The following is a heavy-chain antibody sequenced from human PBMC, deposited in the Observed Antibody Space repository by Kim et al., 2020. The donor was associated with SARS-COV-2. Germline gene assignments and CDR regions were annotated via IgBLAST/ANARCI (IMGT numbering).Heavy chain of an antibody. CDR2: INGSSGTT. CDR1: GFTFTGYA. V-gene: IGHV3-23*01. Sequence: GGSLRLSCTTSGFTFTGYAMSWVRQAPGKGLEWVSTINGSSGTTYSVDSVQGRFTISRDNSKITLYLPMNILTADATAVIYCMNWGWGWIWDPWGQGT. CDR3: MNWGWGWIWDP. D-gene: IGHD2-2*03. J-gene: IGHJ5*02.